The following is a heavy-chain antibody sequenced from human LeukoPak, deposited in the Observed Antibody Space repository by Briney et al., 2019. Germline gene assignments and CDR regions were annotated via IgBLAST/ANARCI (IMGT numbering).Heavy chain of an antibody. D-gene: IGHD3-10*01. V-gene: IGHV3-7*01. J-gene: IGHJ4*02. CDR3: SREDYFGSGSPAY. CDR1: GFTFSTYW. Sequence: GGSLRLSCAASGFTFSTYWMSWVRQAPGKGLEWVANIKQDGSEKHYVDSVKGRFAIPRDNTNNSLFLQMDSLRAEDTAFYYCSREDYFGSGSPAYWGQGTLVTVSS. CDR2: IKQDGSEK.